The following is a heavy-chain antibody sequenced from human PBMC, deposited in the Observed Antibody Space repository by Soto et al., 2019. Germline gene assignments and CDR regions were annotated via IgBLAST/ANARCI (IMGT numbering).Heavy chain of an antibody. V-gene: IGHV3-48*01. CDR2: ISSSSGTI. CDR3: ARRYCSGGSCYSVLYYYGMDV. CDR1: GFTFSSYS. J-gene: IGHJ6*02. Sequence: EVQLVESGGGLVQPGGSLRLSCAASGFTFSSYSMNWVRQAPGKGLEWVSYISSSSGTIYYADSVKGRFTISRDNAKNSLYLQMSSLRAEETAVYYCARRYCSGGSCYSVLYYYGMDVWGQGTTVTVSS. D-gene: IGHD2-15*01.